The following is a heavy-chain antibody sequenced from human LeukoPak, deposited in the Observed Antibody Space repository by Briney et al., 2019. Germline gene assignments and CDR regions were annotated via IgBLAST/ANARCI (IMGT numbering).Heavy chain of an antibody. Sequence: GGSLRLSCAASGFTFSSYWMNWVRQAPGKGLEWVANIKQDGSEKYYVDSVKGRFTISRDNAKNSLYLQMNSLRAEDTAVYYCTREYYYGSGSYYNGYWGQGTLVTVSS. J-gene: IGHJ4*02. CDR2: IKQDGSEK. V-gene: IGHV3-7*04. CDR3: TREYYYGSGSYYNGY. D-gene: IGHD3-10*01. CDR1: GFTFSSYW.